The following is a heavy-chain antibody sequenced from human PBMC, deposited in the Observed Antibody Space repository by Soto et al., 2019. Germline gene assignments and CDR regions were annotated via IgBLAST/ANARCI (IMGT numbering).Heavy chain of an antibody. CDR1: GYTFTTYG. J-gene: IGHJ6*02. D-gene: IGHD3-16*01. Sequence: ASVKVSCKASGYTFTTYGISWVRQAPGQGLEWMGWISGYNGHTKYAQKFQGRVTMTTDTSTSTVYMDLRRLRSDDTAVYYCGREGEMADYYYGLDVWGQGTTVTVSS. CDR2: ISGYNGHT. CDR3: GREGEMADYYYGLDV. V-gene: IGHV1-18*01.